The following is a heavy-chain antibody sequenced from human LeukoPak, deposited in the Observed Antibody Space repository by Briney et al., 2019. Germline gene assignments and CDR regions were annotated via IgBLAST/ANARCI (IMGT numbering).Heavy chain of an antibody. D-gene: IGHD6-13*01. V-gene: IGHV1-18*01. CDR3: ARESAAGTVYYYYYGMDV. CDR2: ISAYNGNT. J-gene: IGHJ6*02. CDR1: GYTFTSYG. Sequence: ASVKVSCKASGYTFTSYGISWVRQAPGQGLEWMGWISAYNGNTNYAQKLQGGVTMTTDTSTSTAYMELRSLRSDDTAVYYCARESAAGTVYYYYYGMDVWGQGTTVTVSS.